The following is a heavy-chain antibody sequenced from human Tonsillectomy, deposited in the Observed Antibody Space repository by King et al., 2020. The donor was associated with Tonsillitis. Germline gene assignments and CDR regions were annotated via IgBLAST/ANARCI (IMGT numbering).Heavy chain of an antibody. CDR3: ARDPDYGGNSGFDY. D-gene: IGHD4-23*01. CDR2: ISFDGRTK. V-gene: IGHV3-33*05. Sequence: QLVQSGGGVVQPGGSLRLSCAASGFTFSSYGMHWVRQAPGKGLEWGAVISFDGRTKYYADSVMGRFTISRDNSKTTLYLQMNFLRAEDTAVYYCARDPDYGGNSGFDYWGQGTLVTVSS. J-gene: IGHJ4*02. CDR1: GFTFSSYG.